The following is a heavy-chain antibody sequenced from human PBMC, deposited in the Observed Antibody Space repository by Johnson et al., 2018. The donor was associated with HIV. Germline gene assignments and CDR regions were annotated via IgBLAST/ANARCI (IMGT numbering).Heavy chain of an antibody. CDR2: ISHDGSNE. D-gene: IGHD2-21*01. J-gene: IGHJ3*02. CDR3: AKGGGCGGDCYSGYDAFDI. CDR1: GFTFSSYP. Sequence: QVQLVESGGGVVQPGRSLRLSCAASGFTFSSYPMHWVRQAPGKGLEWVAVISHDGSNEYHADSVKGRFTISRDNSKNTLYLQMKSLRVEDTAVYYCAKGGGCGGDCYSGYDAFDIWGRGTMVTVSS. V-gene: IGHV3-30*04.